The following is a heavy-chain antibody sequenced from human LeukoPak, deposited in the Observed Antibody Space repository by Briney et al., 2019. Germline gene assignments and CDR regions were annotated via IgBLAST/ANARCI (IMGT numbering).Heavy chain of an antibody. CDR2: ISSNGNTT. CDR3: VSDSMDV. J-gene: IGHJ6*04. V-gene: IGHV3-64*01. Sequence: GGSLRLSCAASGFTFSHHAMHWVRQAPGKGLEYVSAISSNGNTTYYGNSMKGRFTISRDNSKNALYLQMGSLRAEDMAVYYCVSDSMDVWGKGTTVTVSS. CDR1: GFTFSHHA.